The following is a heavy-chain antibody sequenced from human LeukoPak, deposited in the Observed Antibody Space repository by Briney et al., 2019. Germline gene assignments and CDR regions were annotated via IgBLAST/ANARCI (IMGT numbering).Heavy chain of an antibody. CDR2: IRSKAYGGTT. J-gene: IGHJ4*02. Sequence: PGGSLRLSCAASGFTFGDYAMNWVRQAPEKGLEWVSVIRSKAYGGTTEYAASVKGRFTISRDDSKSITYLQMNSLKTEDTAVYYCTRGGDWYCFDYWGQGTLVTVSS. CDR1: GFTFGDYA. CDR3: TRGGDWYCFDY. V-gene: IGHV3-49*04. D-gene: IGHD2-21*02.